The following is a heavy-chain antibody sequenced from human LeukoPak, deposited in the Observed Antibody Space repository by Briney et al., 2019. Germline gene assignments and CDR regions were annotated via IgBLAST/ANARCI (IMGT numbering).Heavy chain of an antibody. Sequence: ASVTVSCKASGYTFTSYGIRWVRQAPGQGLEWMGWTSAYNGNTNYAQKLQGRVTMTTDTSTSTAYMELRSLRSDDTAVYYCARDRWDIVVDSYYYYGMDVWGQGTTVTVSS. CDR2: TSAYNGNT. CDR3: ARDRWDIVVDSYYYYGMDV. V-gene: IGHV1-18*01. CDR1: GYTFTSYG. J-gene: IGHJ6*02. D-gene: IGHD2-2*01.